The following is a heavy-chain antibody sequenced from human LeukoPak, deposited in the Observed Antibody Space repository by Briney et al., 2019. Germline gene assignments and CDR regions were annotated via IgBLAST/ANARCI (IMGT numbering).Heavy chain of an antibody. CDR3: ATDSCSTTSCRKKFDY. CDR2: IYYSGST. J-gene: IGHJ4*02. D-gene: IGHD2-2*01. CDR1: GGSISSSNYY. V-gene: IGHV4-39*07. Sequence: SETLSLTCTVPGGSISSSNYYWGWIRQPPGKGLERIGSIYYSGSTYYNPSLKSRVTISVDTSKNQFSLRLSSVTAADTAVYYCATDSCSTTSCRKKFDYWGQGTLVTVSS.